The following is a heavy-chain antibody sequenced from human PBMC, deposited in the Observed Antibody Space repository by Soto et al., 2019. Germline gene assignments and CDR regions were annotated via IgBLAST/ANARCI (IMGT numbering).Heavy chain of an antibody. D-gene: IGHD1-7*01. Sequence: ASVKVSCKASGYTFTSYGISWVRQAPGQGLEWMGWISAYNGNTNYAQKLQGRVTMTTDASTSTAYMELRSLRSDDTAVYYCARDFRIQGLDLHPYDAFXIWGQGTMVTVSS. V-gene: IGHV1-18*01. CDR2: ISAYNGNT. CDR1: GYTFTSYG. CDR3: ARDFRIQGLDLHPYDAFXI. J-gene: IGHJ3*02.